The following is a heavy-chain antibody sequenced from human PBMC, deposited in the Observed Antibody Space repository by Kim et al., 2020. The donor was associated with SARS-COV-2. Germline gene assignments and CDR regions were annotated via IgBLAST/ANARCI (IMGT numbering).Heavy chain of an antibody. CDR1: GFTFSTYW. V-gene: IGHV3-74*01. J-gene: IGHJ4*02. CDR2: INSDGSST. Sequence: GGYLRLSCAASGFTFSTYWMHWVRQAPGKGLVWVSRINSDGSSTSYADSVKGRFTISRDNAKNTLYLQMNSLRAEDTAVYYCARGSGGGSYYYWGQGTLVTVSS. D-gene: IGHD1-26*01. CDR3: ARGSGGGSYYY.